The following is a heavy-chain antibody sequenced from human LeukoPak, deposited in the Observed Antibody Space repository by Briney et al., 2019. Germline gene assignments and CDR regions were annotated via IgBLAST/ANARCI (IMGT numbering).Heavy chain of an antibody. D-gene: IGHD3-22*01. Sequence: PGGSLRLSCAASGFTFTTCAMNWVRQAPGKGLEWVSGISGSGGRTYYADSVKGRFTISRDNAKNSLYLQMNSLRAEDTAVYYCATGEGGSYYDSRVYYSDIWGQGTMVTVSS. J-gene: IGHJ3*02. CDR1: GFTFTTCA. V-gene: IGHV3-23*01. CDR3: ATGEGGSYYDSRVYYSDI. CDR2: ISGSGGRT.